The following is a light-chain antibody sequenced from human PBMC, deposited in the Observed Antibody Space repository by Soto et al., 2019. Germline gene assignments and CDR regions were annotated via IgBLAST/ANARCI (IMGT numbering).Light chain of an antibody. Sequence: EIVMTQSPATLSVSPGERATLSCRASRSVSSDLAWYQQKPGQAPRLLIYPASTRATAIPARFSGSGSGTEFTLTISSLQSEDFAVYYCQQYNNWPFTFGPGTKVDVK. CDR2: PAS. CDR1: RSVSSD. J-gene: IGKJ3*01. V-gene: IGKV3-15*01. CDR3: QQYNNWPFT.